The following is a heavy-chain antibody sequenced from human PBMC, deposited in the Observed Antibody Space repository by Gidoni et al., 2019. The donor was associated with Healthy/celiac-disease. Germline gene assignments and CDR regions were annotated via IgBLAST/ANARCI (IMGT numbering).Heavy chain of an antibody. Sequence: VTLKESGPVLVKPTETLTLTCTVAGFSLRNARRGVSWTRLPPGKALEWLVHIFSTDEKSYSTSLKSRLTISKDTSKSQVVLTMTNMDPVDTATYYCARYMVRGVIIWFDPCGQGTLVTVSS. CDR3: ARYMVRGVIIWFDP. V-gene: IGHV2-26*01. J-gene: IGHJ5*02. CDR2: IFSTDEK. CDR1: GFSLRNARRG. D-gene: IGHD3-10*01.